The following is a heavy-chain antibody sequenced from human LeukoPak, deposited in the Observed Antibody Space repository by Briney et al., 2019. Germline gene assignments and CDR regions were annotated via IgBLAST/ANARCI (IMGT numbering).Heavy chain of an antibody. CDR2: INPNSGGT. Sequence: LVASVKVSCKASGYTFTGYYMHWVRQAPGQGLEWMGWINPNSGGTNYAQKFQGRVTMTRDTSISTAYMELSRLRSDDTAVYYCARAGGHIASADSWDYWGQGTLVTVSS. CDR3: ARAGGHIASADSWDY. CDR1: GYTFTGYY. D-gene: IGHD6-13*01. J-gene: IGHJ4*02. V-gene: IGHV1-2*03.